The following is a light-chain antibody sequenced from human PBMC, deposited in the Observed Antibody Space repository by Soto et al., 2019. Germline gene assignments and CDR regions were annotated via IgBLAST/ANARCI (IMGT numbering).Light chain of an antibody. CDR2: WAS. J-gene: IGKJ1*01. CDR1: QSVLYSSNNKNY. Sequence: DIVMTQSPDSLAVSLGERATINCKSSQSVLYSSNNKNYLAWYQQKPGQPPKLLIYWASTRESGVPDRFSGSGSGTDFTLSISSLQAEDVAVYYCQQYYSVPRTFGQGTKVELK. CDR3: QQYYSVPRT. V-gene: IGKV4-1*01.